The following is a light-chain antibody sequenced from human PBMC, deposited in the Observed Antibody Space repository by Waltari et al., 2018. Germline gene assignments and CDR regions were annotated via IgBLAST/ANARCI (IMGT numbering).Light chain of an antibody. CDR2: RNN. Sequence: QSVLTQPPSASGTPGQRVTISCSGSSSNIGSNYVYWYQQFPGAAPKLLIYRNNQRPSGVPDRFSGSKSGTSASLAISGLRSEDEADYYCAAWDDSLSGGVFGGGTKLNVL. J-gene: IGLJ2*01. CDR3: AAWDDSLSGGV. CDR1: SSNIGSNY. V-gene: IGLV1-47*01.